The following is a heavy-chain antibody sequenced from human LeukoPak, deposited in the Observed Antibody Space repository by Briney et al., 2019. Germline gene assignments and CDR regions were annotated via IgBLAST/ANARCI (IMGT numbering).Heavy chain of an antibody. CDR2: ISGPAGSW. Sequence: PGGSLRLSCAASGFTFSSYAMSWVRQAPGKGLEWDSAISGPAGSWDYADSVKGRFTISRDNSKNTLFLQMNSLRADDTAIYYCAKKVGLVSAPLYYFDVWGQGTLVTVSS. CDR1: GFTFSSYA. CDR3: AKKVGLVSAPLYYFDV. J-gene: IGHJ4*02. D-gene: IGHD5/OR15-5a*01. V-gene: IGHV3-23*01.